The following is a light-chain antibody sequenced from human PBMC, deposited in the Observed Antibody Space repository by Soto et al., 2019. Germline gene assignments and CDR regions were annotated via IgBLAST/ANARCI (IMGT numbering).Light chain of an antibody. CDR1: QSVPSTY. CDR2: GTS. V-gene: IGKV3-20*01. J-gene: IGKJ1*01. CDR3: HQYGSSLAT. Sequence: GLAQSPGRLSLSPGERATLSCRASQSVPSTYFAWYQQKSGQPPRLLISGTSNRATGIPDRFSGSGSGTDFTLTIIRLEPEDFTVDYCHQYGSSLATFGQGTKVDIK.